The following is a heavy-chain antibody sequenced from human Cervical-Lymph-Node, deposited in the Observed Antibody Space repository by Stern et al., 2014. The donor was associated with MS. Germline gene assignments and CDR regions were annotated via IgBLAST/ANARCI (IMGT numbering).Heavy chain of an antibody. CDR3: ARLHRGVRYNWFDP. J-gene: IGHJ5*02. CDR2: IYYSGST. D-gene: IGHD1-14*01. V-gene: IGHV4-39*01. Sequence: QVQLQESGPGLVKPSETLSLTCTVSGGSISSSSYYWGWIRQPPGKGLEWIGSIYYSGSTYYNPSLKSRVTISVDTSKNQFSLKLSSVTAADTAVYYCARLHRGVRYNWFDPWGQGTLVTVSS. CDR1: GGSISSSSYY.